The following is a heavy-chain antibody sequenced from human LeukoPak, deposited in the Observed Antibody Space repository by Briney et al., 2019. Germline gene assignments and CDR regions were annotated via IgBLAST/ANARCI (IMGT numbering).Heavy chain of an antibody. CDR2: INHSGST. Sequence: SETLSLTCAVYGGSFSGYYWSWIRQPSGKGLEWIGEINHSGSTSYNSSLKSRVTISVDTSKNQFSLELTSVTAADTAGYYCARGLDYYDSSGYRLPALGYWGQGTLVTVSS. D-gene: IGHD3-22*01. J-gene: IGHJ4*02. CDR1: GGSFSGYY. V-gene: IGHV4-34*01. CDR3: ARGLDYYDSSGYRLPALGY.